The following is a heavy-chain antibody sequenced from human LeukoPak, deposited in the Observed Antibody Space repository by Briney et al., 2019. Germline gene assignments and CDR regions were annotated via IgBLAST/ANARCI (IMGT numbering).Heavy chain of an antibody. CDR3: ARVGISTVANGRNWFDP. CDR2: INTNTGNP. J-gene: IGHJ5*02. D-gene: IGHD4-23*01. Sequence: GASVKVSCKASGYTFTSYGISWVRQAPGQGLEWMGWINTNTGNPTYAQGFTGRFVFSLDTSVSTAYLQISSLKAEDTAVYYCARVGISTVANGRNWFDPWGQGTLVTVSS. CDR1: GYTFTSYG. V-gene: IGHV7-4-1*02.